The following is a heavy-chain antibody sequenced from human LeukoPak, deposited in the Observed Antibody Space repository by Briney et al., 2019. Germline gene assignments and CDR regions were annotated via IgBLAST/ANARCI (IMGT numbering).Heavy chain of an antibody. V-gene: IGHV3-23*01. CDR3: ARGSYGDYGY. J-gene: IGHJ4*02. Sequence: GGSLRLSCAASGCTFSSYAMSWFRQAPGERLEWVSAISGSGGSTYYADSVKGRFTISRDNYKNTLYLQMNSLRAEDTAVYYCARGSYGDYGYWGQGTPVTVSS. CDR1: GCTFSSYA. CDR2: ISGSGGST. D-gene: IGHD4-17*01.